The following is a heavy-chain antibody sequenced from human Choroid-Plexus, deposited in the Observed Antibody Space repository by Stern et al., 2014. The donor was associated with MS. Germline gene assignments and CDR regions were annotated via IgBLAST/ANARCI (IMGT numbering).Heavy chain of an antibody. CDR1: GFSFSSFG. J-gene: IGHJ4*02. CDR2: ISYDGRQE. CDR3: AKDRQYLTFFFDF. Sequence: VQLVESGGGVVQPGRPLRLSCAASGFSFSSFGMHWVRQAPGKGLEWVALISYDGRQEFAAPGQGRLAISRDNSKNTLYLQMNSLRAEDTAVYYCAKDRQYLTFFFDFWGQGSLVTVSS. V-gene: IGHV3-30*09. D-gene: IGHD2/OR15-2a*01.